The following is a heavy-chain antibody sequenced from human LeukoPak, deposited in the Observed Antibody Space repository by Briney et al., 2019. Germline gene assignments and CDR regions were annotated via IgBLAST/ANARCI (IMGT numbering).Heavy chain of an antibody. CDR2: ISAYDGNT. J-gene: IGHJ5*02. D-gene: IGHD1-1*01. V-gene: IGHV1-18*01. Sequence: ASVKVSCKASGYTFTSYGISWVRQAPGQGLEWMGWISAYDGNTNYAQKLQGRVTMTTDTSTSTAYMELRSLRSDDTAVYYCATNDERRWFDPWGQGTLVTVSS. CDR3: ATNDERRWFDP. CDR1: GYTFTSYG.